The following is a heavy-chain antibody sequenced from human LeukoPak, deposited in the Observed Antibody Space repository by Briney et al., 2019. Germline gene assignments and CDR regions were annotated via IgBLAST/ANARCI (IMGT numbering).Heavy chain of an antibody. CDR1: GVSISSGGYY. V-gene: IGHV4-31*03. J-gene: IGHJ3*02. CDR3: ARDKEGDNDVYDI. CDR2: IHSSGST. D-gene: IGHD5/OR15-5a*01. Sequence: SQTLSLTCSVSGVSISSGGYYWSWIRQLPGKGLEWIGYIHSSGSTHYDPSLNSRVTMTTDTSRNEFSVKLTSVTAADTAVYYCARDKEGDNDVYDIWGQGTMVTVSS.